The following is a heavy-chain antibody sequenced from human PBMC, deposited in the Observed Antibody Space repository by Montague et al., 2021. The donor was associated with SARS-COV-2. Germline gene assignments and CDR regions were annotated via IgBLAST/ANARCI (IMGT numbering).Heavy chain of an antibody. J-gene: IGHJ6*03. D-gene: IGHD3-3*01. Sequence: SETLSLTCNVSGASISRSDYYWAWIRQPPGKGLELIGSIHYIGNTYYNPSLESRVTISVDTSKNQFSLKLSSVTAADTAVYYCAGTYYDFWSGFIHYYYMDVWGKGTTVTVSS. CDR2: IHYIGNT. CDR3: AGTYYDFWSGFIHYYYMDV. CDR1: GASISRSDYY. V-gene: IGHV4-39*07.